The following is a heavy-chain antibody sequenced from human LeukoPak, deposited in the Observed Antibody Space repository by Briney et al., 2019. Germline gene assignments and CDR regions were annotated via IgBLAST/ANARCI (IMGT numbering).Heavy chain of an antibody. CDR3: IRDFRSADL. CDR2: IYVDGRTT. CDR1: GFTVRSND. J-gene: IGHJ5*02. V-gene: IGHV3-74*01. Sequence: PGGSLRLSCVASGFTVRSNDMSWVRQPPGKGLVWVSRIYVDGRTTNYADSVKGRFTISRDNAKNTVYLEMNSLSVEDTATYYCIRDFRSADLWGQGTLVTVTS.